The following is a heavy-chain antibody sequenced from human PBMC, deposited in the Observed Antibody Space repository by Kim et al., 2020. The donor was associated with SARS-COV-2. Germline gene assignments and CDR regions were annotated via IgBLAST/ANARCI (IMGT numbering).Heavy chain of an antibody. CDR3: ARGFVTMVRGVTIWFDP. Sequence: SETLSLTCAVYGGSFSGYYWSWIRQPPGKGLEWIGEINHSGSTNYNPSLKSRVTISVDTSKNQFSLKLSSVTAADTAVYYCARGFVTMVRGVTIWFDPWGQGTLVTVSS. V-gene: IGHV4-34*01. CDR2: INHSGST. J-gene: IGHJ5*02. CDR1: GGSFSGYY. D-gene: IGHD3-10*01.